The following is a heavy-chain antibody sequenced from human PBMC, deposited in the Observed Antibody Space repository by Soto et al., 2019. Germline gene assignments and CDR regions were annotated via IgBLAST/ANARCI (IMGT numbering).Heavy chain of an antibody. CDR3: ARKKGYSYGPHYFDY. D-gene: IGHD5-18*01. J-gene: IGHJ4*02. CDR2: IYYSGST. CDR1: GGSISSGGYY. V-gene: IGHV4-31*03. Sequence: QVQLQESGPGLVKPSQTLSLTCTVSGGSISSGGYYWSWIRQHPGKGLEWIGYIYYSGSTFYTPSPKSRVTXAXXXSXXQFSLNLSSVTAADTAVYYCARKKGYSYGPHYFDYWGQGTLVTVSS.